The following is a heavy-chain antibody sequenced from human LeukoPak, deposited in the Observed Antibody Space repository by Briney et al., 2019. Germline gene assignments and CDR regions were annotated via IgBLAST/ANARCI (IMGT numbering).Heavy chain of an antibody. CDR3: ARVGIAAVPFDY. CDR2: IYPGGSDT. CDR1: GYSLISYW. J-gene: IGHJ4*02. Sequence: VESLNIYCKGSGYSLISYWIGWVRQMPGKGLEWMGIIYPGGSDTSYRPSFQGQVTISVDKSISTAYLQWSRLKASDTAMYYCARVGIAAVPFDYWGQGTLVTVSS. V-gene: IGHV5-51*01. D-gene: IGHD6-13*01.